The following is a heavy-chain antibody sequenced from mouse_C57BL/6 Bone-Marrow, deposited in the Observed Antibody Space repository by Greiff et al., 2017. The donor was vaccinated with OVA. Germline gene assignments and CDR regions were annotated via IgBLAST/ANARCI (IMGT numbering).Heavy chain of an antibody. V-gene: IGHV5-9*01. CDR2: ISGGGGNT. J-gene: IGHJ2*01. Sequence: EVQRVESGGGLVKPGGSLKLSCAASGFTFSSYTMSWVRQTPEKRLEWVATISGGGGNTYYPDSVKGRFTISRDNAKNTLYLQMSSLRSEDTALYYCARPGELGLFGYWGQGTTLTVSS. CDR1: GFTFSSYT. D-gene: IGHD4-1*01. CDR3: ARPGELGLFGY.